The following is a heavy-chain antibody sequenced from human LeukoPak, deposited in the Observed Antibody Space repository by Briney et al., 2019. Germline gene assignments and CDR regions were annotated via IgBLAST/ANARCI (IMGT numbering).Heavy chain of an antibody. J-gene: IGHJ4*02. CDR2: IYEDASGI. CDR3: GRFHYTGDYLLPFYS. CDR1: GFTFVRYW. V-gene: IGHV3-7*01. Sequence: GGSLRLSCAASGFTFVRYWMSWVRPTPGKGREWVANIYEDASGIHYVRSVRGGFTIPIDNAENSLYLRMNSLRAEDTPVYFCGRFHYTGDYLLPFYSWGQGTPVTVSS. D-gene: IGHD3-9*01.